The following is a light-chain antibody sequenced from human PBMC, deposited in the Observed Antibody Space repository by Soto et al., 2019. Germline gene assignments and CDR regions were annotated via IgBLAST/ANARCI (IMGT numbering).Light chain of an antibody. J-gene: IGLJ2*01. CDR1: SSDVGGYNY. Sequence: QSAPTQPPSASGSPGQSVTISCTGTSSDVGGYNYVSWYQQHPGKAPKLMIYEVSKRPSGVPDRFSGSKSGNTASLTVSGLQAEDEADYYCSSYAGSSHVVFGGGTKLTVL. V-gene: IGLV2-8*01. CDR2: EVS. CDR3: SSYAGSSHVV.